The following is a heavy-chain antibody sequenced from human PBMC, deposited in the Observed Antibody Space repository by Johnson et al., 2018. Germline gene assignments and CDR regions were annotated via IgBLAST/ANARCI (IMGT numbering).Heavy chain of an antibody. Sequence: QVQLVESGGGVVQPGRSLRLSCAASGFTFSSYGMHWVRQAPGKGLEWVAIISYDGSNKYYADSVKGRFTISRDNSKNTLYLQMNSLRAEDTAGFYCAKDRGDDAFDIWGQGTMVTVSS. V-gene: IGHV3-30*18. D-gene: IGHD3-10*01. CDR1: GFTFSSYG. CDR3: AKDRGDDAFDI. J-gene: IGHJ3*02. CDR2: ISYDGSNK.